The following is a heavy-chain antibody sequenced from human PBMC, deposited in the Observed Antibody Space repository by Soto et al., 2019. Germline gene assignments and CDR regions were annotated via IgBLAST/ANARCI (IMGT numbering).Heavy chain of an antibody. Sequence: LRLSCAASGFTFSSYWMSWVRQAPGKGLEWVANIKQDGSEKYYVDSVKGRFTISRDNAKNSLYLQMNSLRAEDTAVYYCASENHHKRGYSYGMHWGQGTLVTVSS. D-gene: IGHD5-18*01. V-gene: IGHV3-7*01. CDR1: GFTFSSYW. CDR3: ASENHHKRGYSYGMH. CDR2: IKQDGSEK. J-gene: IGHJ1*01.